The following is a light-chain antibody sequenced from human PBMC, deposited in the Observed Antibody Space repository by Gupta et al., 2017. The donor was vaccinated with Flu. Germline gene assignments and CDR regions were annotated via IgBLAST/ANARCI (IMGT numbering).Light chain of an antibody. CDR2: TAS. CDR1: QKIGHY. CDR3: LEDSDNSRT. Sequence: PSTLSASVGDRVTITCRASQKIGHYCAWYQQKPGRAPRLLIRTASSLESGVPSRFSGSGIGTDFNLTIAGLQSDDFATYYCLEDSDNSRTFGQGT. J-gene: IGKJ1*01. V-gene: IGKV1-5*03.